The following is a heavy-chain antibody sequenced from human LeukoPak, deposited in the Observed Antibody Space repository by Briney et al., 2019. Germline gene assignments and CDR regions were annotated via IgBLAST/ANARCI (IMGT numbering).Heavy chain of an antibody. V-gene: IGHV3-30*02. J-gene: IGHJ4*02. Sequence: QTGGSLRLSCAASGFTFRSYGMHWVRQAPGKGLEWVAFIRYDGSNKYYADSVKGRFTISRDNSKNTLYLQMNSRRAEDTAVYYCAKDRGPYDSSGYYAFDQWGQGTLVTVSS. D-gene: IGHD3-22*01. CDR1: GFTFRSYG. CDR3: AKDRGPYDSSGYYAFDQ. CDR2: IRYDGSNK.